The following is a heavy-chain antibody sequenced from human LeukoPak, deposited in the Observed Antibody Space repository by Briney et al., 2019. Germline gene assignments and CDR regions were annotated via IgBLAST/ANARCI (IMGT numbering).Heavy chain of an antibody. Sequence: PGGSLRLSCAASGCSFHTYWMYWVRQAPGKGLVWVSHINSDGSIVNYEDSVKGRFTISRDNAKNTLYLQMNSLGADDTALYFCSRGRNWDDGDYWGQGTLVTVSS. CDR1: GCSFHTYW. CDR3: SRGRNWDDGDY. V-gene: IGHV3-74*01. J-gene: IGHJ4*02. D-gene: IGHD1-1*01. CDR2: INSDGSIV.